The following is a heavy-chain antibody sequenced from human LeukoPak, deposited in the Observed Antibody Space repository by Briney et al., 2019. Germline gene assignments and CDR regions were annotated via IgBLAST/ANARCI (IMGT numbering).Heavy chain of an antibody. CDR3: ARADGYNSEFDY. D-gene: IGHD5-24*01. V-gene: IGHV4-34*12. Sequence: SETLSLTCAVYGGSFSGYYWSWIRQPPGKGLEWIGEIVHSGNTKYNPSLKSRVTISVDTSKKQFSLKLSSVTAADTAVYYCARADGYNSEFDYWGQGTLVTVSS. J-gene: IGHJ4*02. CDR2: IVHSGNT. CDR1: GGSFSGYY.